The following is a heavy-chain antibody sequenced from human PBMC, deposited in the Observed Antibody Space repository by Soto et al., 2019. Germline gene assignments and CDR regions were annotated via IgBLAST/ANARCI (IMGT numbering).Heavy chain of an antibody. D-gene: IGHD2-15*01. J-gene: IGHJ6*02. CDR1: GGTFSSYA. Sequence: QVQLVQSGAEVKKPGSSVKVSCKASGGTFSSYAISWVRQAPGQGLEWMGGIIPIFGTANYAQKFQGRVTITADEYTSTAYMELSSLRSEDTAVYYCARSLMAKAIYGGNPRGMDVWGQGTTVTVSS. CDR2: IIPIFGTA. CDR3: ARSLMAKAIYGGNPRGMDV. V-gene: IGHV1-69*01.